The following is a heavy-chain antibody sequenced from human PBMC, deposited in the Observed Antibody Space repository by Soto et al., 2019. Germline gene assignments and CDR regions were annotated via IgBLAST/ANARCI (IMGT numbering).Heavy chain of an antibody. CDR1: SGSISSSSW. Sequence: QVQLQESGPGLVKPSGTLSLTCAVSSGSISSSSWWTWVRQPPGKGLEWIGKIYHNGRTSYNPSLKSPVTISVDKSKNQFSLKMSSVTAADTAVYYCARGVYGDYVFDYWGQGTLVTVSS. V-gene: IGHV4-4*02. D-gene: IGHD4-17*01. CDR3: ARGVYGDYVFDY. CDR2: IYHNGRT. J-gene: IGHJ4*02.